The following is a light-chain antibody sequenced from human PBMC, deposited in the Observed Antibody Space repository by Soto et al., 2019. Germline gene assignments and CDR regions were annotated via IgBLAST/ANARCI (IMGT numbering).Light chain of an antibody. J-gene: IGLJ3*02. CDR1: SSNIGNNA. V-gene: IGLV1-36*01. CDR3: AAWDDSLNGQV. Sequence: QSVLTQPPSVSEAPRQRVTISCSGSSSNIGNNAVNWYQQLPGKAPKLLIYDDDVLSSGVSDRFSASKSGASASLAISGLQSADEADYYCAAWDDSLNGQVFGGGTKLTVL. CDR2: DDD.